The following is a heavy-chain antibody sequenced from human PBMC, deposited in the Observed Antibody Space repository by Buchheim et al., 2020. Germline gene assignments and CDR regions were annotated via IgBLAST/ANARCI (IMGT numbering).Heavy chain of an antibody. CDR2: ISGDGDTT. CDR3: AKSRWLATVEDFYFDY. J-gene: IGHJ4*02. D-gene: IGHD5-12*01. V-gene: IGHV3-23*04. CDR1: GFTFSSYA. Sequence: EVQLVESGGGLVQPGGSLRLSCAASGFTFSSYAINWVRQAPGQGLEWVSAISGDGDTTYYADSVRGRFTISRDNSKNTLYLQMNSLRAEDTAVYFCAKSRWLATVEDFYFDYWGQGTL.